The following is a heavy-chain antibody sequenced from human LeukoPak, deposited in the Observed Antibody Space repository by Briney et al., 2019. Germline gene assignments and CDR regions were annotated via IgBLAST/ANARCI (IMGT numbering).Heavy chain of an antibody. V-gene: IGHV4-38-2*02. Sequence: SETLSLTCTVSGYSIASGYNWAWIWQPPGKVLEWIGSIYHSGSAYYNPSLKSRVTISVDTSKNQFSLKLSSVTAADTAVYYCVRYSSSTTCYTRAVDYWGQGTLVTVSS. CDR3: VRYSSSTTCYTRAVDY. CDR2: IYHSGSA. J-gene: IGHJ4*02. D-gene: IGHD2-2*02. CDR1: GYSIASGYN.